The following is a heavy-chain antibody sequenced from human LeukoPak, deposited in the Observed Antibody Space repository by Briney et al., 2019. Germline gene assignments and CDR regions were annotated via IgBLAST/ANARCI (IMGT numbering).Heavy chain of an antibody. D-gene: IGHD3-10*01. CDR2: GYHSGST. Sequence: PSETLSLTCVVSGYSISSGYYWGWIRQPPGKGLEWIGSGYHSGSTYHNPSLKSPVTISVDTSKNQFSLKLSSVTAADTAVYYCARQAPMAPDFDYWGQGTLVTVSS. J-gene: IGHJ4*02. CDR1: GYSISSGYY. CDR3: ARQAPMAPDFDY. V-gene: IGHV4-38-2*01.